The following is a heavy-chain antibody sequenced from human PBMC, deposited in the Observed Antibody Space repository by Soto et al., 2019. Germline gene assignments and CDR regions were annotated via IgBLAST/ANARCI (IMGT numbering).Heavy chain of an antibody. CDR2: INHSGST. CDR3: ARGHGTMVRGVIRRTYGMAV. Sequence: PSETLSLTCAVYGGSFSGYYWSWIRQPPGKGLEWIGEINHSGSTNYNPSLKSRVTISVDTSKNQFSLKLSSVTAADTAVYYCARGHGTMVRGVIRRTYGMAVWGQGTTVTVS. J-gene: IGHJ6*02. D-gene: IGHD3-10*01. V-gene: IGHV4-34*01. CDR1: GGSFSGYY.